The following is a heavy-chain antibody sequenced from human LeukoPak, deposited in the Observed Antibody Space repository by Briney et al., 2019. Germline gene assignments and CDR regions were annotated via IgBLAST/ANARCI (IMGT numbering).Heavy chain of an antibody. CDR2: ISSSSSYI. CDR1: GFTFSSYS. D-gene: IGHD1-7*01. V-gene: IGHV3-21*01. Sequence: GGSLRLSCAASGFTFSSYSMNWVRQSPGKGLEWVSSISSSSSYIYYADSVKGRFTISRDNAKNSLYLQMNSLRAEDTAVCYCARDLLGWNYLFDYWGQGTLVTVSS. J-gene: IGHJ4*02. CDR3: ARDLLGWNYLFDY.